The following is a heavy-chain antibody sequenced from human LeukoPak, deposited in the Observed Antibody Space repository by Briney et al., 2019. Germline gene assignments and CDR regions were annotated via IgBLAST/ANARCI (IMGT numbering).Heavy chain of an antibody. CDR3: ARDGGYCSRTDCNTLDY. V-gene: IGHV3-20*04. CDR2: INWNSGST. CDR1: GFXFDDFG. D-gene: IGHD2-2*02. J-gene: IGHJ4*02. Sequence: PGGSLRLSCAASGFXFDDFGMTWVRQAPGKGLEWISGINWNSGSTGYADSVKGRFTISRDNAKRSLYLQMNSLRAEDTALYYCARDGGYCSRTDCNTLDYWGQGTLVTVSS.